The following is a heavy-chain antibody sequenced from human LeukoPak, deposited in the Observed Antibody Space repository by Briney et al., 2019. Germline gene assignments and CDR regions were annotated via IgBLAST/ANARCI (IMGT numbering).Heavy chain of an antibody. J-gene: IGHJ4*02. D-gene: IGHD3-10*01. CDR1: GVSISSDNW. V-gene: IGHV4-4*02. Sequence: SGTLSLTCAVYGVSISSDNWWTWVRQPPGRGLEWIGETHRSGDTKYNPSLNGRVTISMDNSKNQLSLNLISVTAADTAIYFCATRHHSRTYMVPLDSWGQGTLVTVSS. CDR2: THRSGDT. CDR3: ATRHHSRTYMVPLDS.